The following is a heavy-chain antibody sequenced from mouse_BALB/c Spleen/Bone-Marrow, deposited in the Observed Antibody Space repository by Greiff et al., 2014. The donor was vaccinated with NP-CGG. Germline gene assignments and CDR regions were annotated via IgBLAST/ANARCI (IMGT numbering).Heavy chain of an antibody. J-gene: IGHJ1*01. CDR2: INPDSSTI. Sequence: VQLQQPGGGLVQPGGSLKLSCAASGFDFSRYWMTWVRQAPGKGLEWIGEINPDSSTINYTPSLKDKFIIPRDNAKNTLYLQMSKVRSEDTALYYCARPGYYGYQDVWGAGTTVTVSS. CDR1: GFDFSRYW. D-gene: IGHD1-2*01. V-gene: IGHV4-1*02. CDR3: ARPGYYGYQDV.